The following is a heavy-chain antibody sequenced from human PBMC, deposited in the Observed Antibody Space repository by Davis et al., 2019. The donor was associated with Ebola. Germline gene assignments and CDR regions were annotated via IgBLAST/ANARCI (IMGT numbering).Heavy chain of an antibody. V-gene: IGHV3-15*01. D-gene: IGHD2/OR15-2a*01. CDR2: IKSESDGGTT. CDR3: TASTTWYAEYYYGMDV. CDR1: GITVNKAY. Sequence: GESLKISCVASGITVNKAYMSWVRQAPGKGLEWVGRIKSESDGGTTDYAAPVKGRFTISRGDSKNSLYLQMNSLKTEDTAIYYCTASTTWYAEYYYGMDVWGQGATVSVS. J-gene: IGHJ6*02.